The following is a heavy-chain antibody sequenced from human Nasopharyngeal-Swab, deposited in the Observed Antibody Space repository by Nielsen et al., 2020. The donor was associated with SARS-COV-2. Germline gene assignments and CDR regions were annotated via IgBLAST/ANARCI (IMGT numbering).Heavy chain of an antibody. J-gene: IGHJ3*02. V-gene: IGHV3-21*01. CDR3: ARVLLRALGKFGEGYAFDI. CDR2: ISSSSTYI. D-gene: IGHD3-10*01. Sequence: GGSLRLSCAASGFTFSSYWMSWVRQAPGKGLEWVSSISSSSTYIYYADSVKGRFTISRDNAKNSLYLQMNSLRVEDTAVYYCARVLLRALGKFGEGYAFDIWGQGTMVTVSS. CDR1: GFTFSSYW.